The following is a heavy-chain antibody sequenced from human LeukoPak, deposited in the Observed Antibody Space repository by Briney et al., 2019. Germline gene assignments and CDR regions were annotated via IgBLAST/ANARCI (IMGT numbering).Heavy chain of an antibody. Sequence: GGSLRLSCAASGFTFSSYAMSWVRQAPGKGLEWVSAISGSGGSTYYADSVKGRFTISRDNAKNSLYLQMNSLRAEDTAVYYCARYCSSTSCDYYYYGMDVWGQGTTVTVSS. V-gene: IGHV3-23*01. CDR3: ARYCSSTSCDYYYYGMDV. D-gene: IGHD2-2*01. CDR2: ISGSGGST. CDR1: GFTFSSYA. J-gene: IGHJ6*02.